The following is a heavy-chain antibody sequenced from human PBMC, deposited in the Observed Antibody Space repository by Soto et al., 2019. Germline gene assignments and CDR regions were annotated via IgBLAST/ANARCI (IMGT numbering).Heavy chain of an antibody. CDR3: ASEVRGAPHY. CDR1: GGSLSSGCYS. D-gene: IGHD3-10*01. J-gene: IGHJ4*02. CDR2: IYHSGST. Sequence: TLSLPSAVSGGSLSSGCYSWSWIRQPPGKGLEWIGYIYHSGSTYYNPSLKSRVTISVDRSKNQFSMKLSPVPAEDTAVYYCASEVRGAPHYWGQGTLGTVS. V-gene: IGHV4-30-2*01.